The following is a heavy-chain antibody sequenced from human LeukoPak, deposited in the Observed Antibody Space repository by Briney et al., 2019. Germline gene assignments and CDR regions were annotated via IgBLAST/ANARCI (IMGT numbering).Heavy chain of an antibody. V-gene: IGHV3-7*01. Sequence: GGSLRLSCAASGFTFSSYWMSWVRQAPGKGLEWVANIKQDGSEKYYVDSVKGRFTISRDNGKNSLYLQMNSLRAEDTAVYYCARDDSRSTFDYWGQGTLVTVSS. CDR2: IKQDGSEK. J-gene: IGHJ4*02. D-gene: IGHD6-6*01. CDR3: ARDDSRSTFDY. CDR1: GFTFSSYW.